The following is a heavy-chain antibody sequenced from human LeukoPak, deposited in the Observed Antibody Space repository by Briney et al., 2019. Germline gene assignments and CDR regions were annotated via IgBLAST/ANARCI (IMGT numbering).Heavy chain of an antibody. D-gene: IGHD3-22*01. CDR1: GFTFGDYA. V-gene: IGHV3-9*01. Sequence: GGSLRLSCAASGFTFGDYAMHWVRQAPGKGLEWVSGISWNSGSIGYADSVKGRFTISRDNAKNSLYLQMNSLRAEDTALYYCAKDLRSSGYYYVAFDYWGQGTLVTVSS. CDR3: AKDLRSSGYYYVAFDY. J-gene: IGHJ4*02. CDR2: ISWNSGSI.